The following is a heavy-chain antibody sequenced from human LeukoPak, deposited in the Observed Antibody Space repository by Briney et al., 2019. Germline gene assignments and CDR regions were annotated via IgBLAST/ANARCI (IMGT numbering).Heavy chain of an antibody. J-gene: IGHJ4*02. CDR1: GISLSNYA. D-gene: IGHD3-10*01. CDR2: ISERGGST. V-gene: IGHV3-23*01. CDR3: AKRGVVIRGLLVIGYHQEAYHYDF. Sequence: GGSLGLSCVVSGISLSNYAMTWVRQAPGKGLEWVSYISERGGSTTYADSVKGRFTISRDTSLNTLYLQINNLRAEDTAVYFCAKRGVVIRGLLVIGYHQEAYHYDFWGQGVLVTVSS.